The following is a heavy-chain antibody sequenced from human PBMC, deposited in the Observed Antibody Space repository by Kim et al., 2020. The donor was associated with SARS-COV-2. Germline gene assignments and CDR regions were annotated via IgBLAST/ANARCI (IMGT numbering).Heavy chain of an antibody. Sequence: ASVKVSCKTSGYTFTDYYIDWVRQAPRLGLEWMGRINPNRGDTKYAQNFQGRVTMTRDTSISTAYMELTRLTSDDTAVYYCRSVPGSYFVDDSRNWFDPWGQGTLVTVSS. D-gene: IGHD1-26*01. CDR1: GYTFTDYY. J-gene: IGHJ5*02. CDR3: RSVPGSYFVDDSRNWFDP. CDR2: INPNRGDT. V-gene: IGHV1-2*02.